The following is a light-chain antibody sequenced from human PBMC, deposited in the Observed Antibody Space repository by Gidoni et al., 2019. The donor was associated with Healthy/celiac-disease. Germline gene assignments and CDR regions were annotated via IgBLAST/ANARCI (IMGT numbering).Light chain of an antibody. CDR2: GNS. Sequence: QSVLTQPPSVSAAPGQRVTISCTGSSSNIGAGYDVHWYQHLPGTAPKLLIYGNSNRPSGVPDRFSGSKSGTSASLAITGLQAEDEADYYCQSYDSSLSAYVVFGGGTKLTVL. CDR1: SSNIGAGYD. J-gene: IGLJ2*01. V-gene: IGLV1-40*01. CDR3: QSYDSSLSAYVV.